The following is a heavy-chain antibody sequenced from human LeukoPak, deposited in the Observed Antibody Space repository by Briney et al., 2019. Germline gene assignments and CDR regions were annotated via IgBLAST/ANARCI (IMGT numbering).Heavy chain of an antibody. D-gene: IGHD6-19*01. V-gene: IGHV1-2*02. J-gene: IGHJ4*02. Sequence: ASVKVSCKASGYTFTGYYMHWVRQAPGQGLEWMGWINPNSGGTNYAQKFQGRVTMTRDTSISTAYMELSRLRSDDTAVYYCARDRSFIAVAGLYDYRGQGTLVTVSS. CDR2: INPNSGGT. CDR3: ARDRSFIAVAGLYDY. CDR1: GYTFTGYY.